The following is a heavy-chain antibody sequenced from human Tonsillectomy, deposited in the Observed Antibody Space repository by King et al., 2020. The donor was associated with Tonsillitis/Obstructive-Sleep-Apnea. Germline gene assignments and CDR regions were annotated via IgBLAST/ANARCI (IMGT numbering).Heavy chain of an antibody. CDR1: GGSISSSSYY. CDR2: IYYSGST. CDR3: ARHEEYYDFWSGSPDY. V-gene: IGHV4-39*01. Sequence: QLQESGPGLVKPSETLSPTCTVSGGSISSSSYYWGWIRQPPGKGLEWIGSIYYSGSTYYNPSLKRRVTISVDTSKNQFSLKLSSVTAADTAVYYCARHEEYYDFWSGSPDYWGQGTLVTVSS. J-gene: IGHJ4*02. D-gene: IGHD3-3*01.